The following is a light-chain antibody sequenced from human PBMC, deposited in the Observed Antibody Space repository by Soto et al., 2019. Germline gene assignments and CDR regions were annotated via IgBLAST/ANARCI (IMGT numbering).Light chain of an antibody. J-gene: IGKJ2*01. CDR1: QGISSY. V-gene: IGKV1-8*01. Sequence: AIRMTQSPSSFSASTGDRVTITCRASQGISSYLAWYQQKPGKAPKLLIYAAATLQRGAPSRFSASGSGTDFTLTISRLKSEDFATYYCKQYLSYPYTFGQGTKLEI. CDR2: AAA. CDR3: KQYLSYPYT.